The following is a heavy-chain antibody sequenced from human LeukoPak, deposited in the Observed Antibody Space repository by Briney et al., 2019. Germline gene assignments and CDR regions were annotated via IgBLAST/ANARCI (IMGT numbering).Heavy chain of an antibody. J-gene: IGHJ5*02. CDR1: GYTFTSYG. Sequence: ASVKVSCKASGYTFTSYGISWVRQAPGQGLEWMGWISPYNGNTKYAQNLQGRVTMTTDTSTSTAYMELRSLRSDDTAVYYCARVVVAGGGNWFDPWGQGTLVTVSS. V-gene: IGHV1-18*04. D-gene: IGHD6-19*01. CDR3: ARVVVAGGGNWFDP. CDR2: ISPYNGNT.